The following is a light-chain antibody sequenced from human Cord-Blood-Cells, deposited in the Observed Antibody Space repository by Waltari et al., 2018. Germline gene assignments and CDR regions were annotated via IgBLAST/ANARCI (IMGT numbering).Light chain of an antibody. J-gene: IGLJ2*01. CDR3: SSYAGSK. CDR1: SSDVGGYNY. CDR2: EVS. Sequence: QSALTQPPSASGSPGQSVTISCTGTSSDVGGYNYVSWYQQHPGKAPKLMIYEVSKRPSGVPDRFSRSKSGNTASLTVSGLQAEDEADYYCSSYAGSKFGGGTKLTVL. V-gene: IGLV2-8*01.